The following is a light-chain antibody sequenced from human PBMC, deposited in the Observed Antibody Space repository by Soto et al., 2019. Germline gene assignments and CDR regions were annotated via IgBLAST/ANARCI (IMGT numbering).Light chain of an antibody. CDR2: EVS. CDR3: SSYTSSSTYV. J-gene: IGLJ1*01. Sequence: SVLTQPPSVSAAPGQKVTISCTGTSSDVGGYNYVSWYQQHPGKAPKLMIYEVSNRPSGVSNRFSGSKSGNTASLTISGLQAEDEADYYCSSYTSSSTYVFGTGTKVTV. CDR1: SSDVGGYNY. V-gene: IGLV2-14*01.